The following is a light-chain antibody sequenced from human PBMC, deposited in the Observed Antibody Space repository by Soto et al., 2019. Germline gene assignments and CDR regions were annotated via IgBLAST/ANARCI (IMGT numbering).Light chain of an antibody. Sequence: EIVLTQSPGTLSLSPGERATLSCRASQSVSSSYLAWYQQKPGQAPRLLIYGASSRATGIPDRFSGSGSGTDFTLTISRLEPEDFAVYFRQYYDSFRTFGQGTKVDIK. CDR3: QYYDSFRT. CDR2: GAS. V-gene: IGKV3-20*01. CDR1: QSVSSSY. J-gene: IGKJ1*01.